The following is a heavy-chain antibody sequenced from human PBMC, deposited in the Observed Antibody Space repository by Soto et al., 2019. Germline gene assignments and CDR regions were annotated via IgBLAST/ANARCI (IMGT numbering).Heavy chain of an antibody. CDR1: GGSISSYY. CDR2: IYYSGST. CDR3: ARLPEYYDFWSGSRPYYMDV. D-gene: IGHD3-3*01. J-gene: IGHJ6*03. Sequence: PSETLSLTCTVSGGSISSYYWSWIRQPPGKGLEWIGYIYYSGSTNYNPSLKSRVTISVDTSKNQFSLKLSSVTAADTAVYYCARLPEYYDFWSGSRPYYMDVWAKGTTVPVSS. V-gene: IGHV4-59*08.